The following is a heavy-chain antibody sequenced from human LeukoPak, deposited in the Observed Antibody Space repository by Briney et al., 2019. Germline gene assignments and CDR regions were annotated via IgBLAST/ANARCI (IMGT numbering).Heavy chain of an antibody. V-gene: IGHV3-33*08. CDR3: ARSSGEEGFDP. D-gene: IGHD1-14*01. Sequence: PGGSLRLSCAASGFTFSSYGMHWVRQAPGKGLEWVAVIWYDGSNKYYADSVKGRFTISRDNSKNTLYLQMNSLRAEDTAVYYCARSSGEEGFDPWGQGTLVTVSS. J-gene: IGHJ5*02. CDR1: GFTFSSYG. CDR2: IWYDGSNK.